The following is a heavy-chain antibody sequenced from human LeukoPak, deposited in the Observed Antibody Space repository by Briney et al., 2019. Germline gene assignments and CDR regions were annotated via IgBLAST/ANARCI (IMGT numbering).Heavy chain of an antibody. Sequence: PAETLSLTCTVSGGSISGSYWSWIRQPPGKGLDWIGYIYSSGSTNYNPSLKSRVTISIDTSKNQFSLKLSSVTAADTAVYYCARRSFHYYMDVWGKGTTVTVSS. CDR3: ARRSFHYYMDV. CDR1: GGSISGSY. CDR2: IYSSGST. V-gene: IGHV4-59*01. J-gene: IGHJ6*03.